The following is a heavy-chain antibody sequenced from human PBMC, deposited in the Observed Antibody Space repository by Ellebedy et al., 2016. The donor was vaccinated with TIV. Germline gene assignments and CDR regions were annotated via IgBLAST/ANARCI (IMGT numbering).Heavy chain of an antibody. CDR1: GYTFTANY. Sequence: ASVKVSCXASGYTFTANYIHWVRQAPGQGLEWMGMINPSNGGTTYAQNFQGRVSMTRDTSTSTLYLELSSLTSEDTAVYYCARLKGRDALWGQGTLVTVSS. D-gene: IGHD3-10*01. CDR2: INPSNGGT. J-gene: IGHJ4*02. V-gene: IGHV1-46*01. CDR3: ARLKGRDAL.